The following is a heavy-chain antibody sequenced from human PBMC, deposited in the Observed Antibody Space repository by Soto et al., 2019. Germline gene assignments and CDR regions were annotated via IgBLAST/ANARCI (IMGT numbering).Heavy chain of an antibody. Sequence: VASVKVSCKASGLTYSSHFISWVRQAPGQGLEWMGGIIPLFGIPNYAQKFQGRLTITADKSTSTAYMELSSLRSEDTAVYYCARGVVDTNVVFKWFDPWGQGTLVTVSS. CDR1: GLTYSSHF. J-gene: IGHJ5*02. V-gene: IGHV1-69*10. CDR2: IIPLFGIP. D-gene: IGHD2-15*01. CDR3: ARGVVDTNVVFKWFDP.